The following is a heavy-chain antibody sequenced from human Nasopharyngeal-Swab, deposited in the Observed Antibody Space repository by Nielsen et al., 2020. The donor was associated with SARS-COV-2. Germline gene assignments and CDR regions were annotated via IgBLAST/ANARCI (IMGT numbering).Heavy chain of an antibody. D-gene: IGHD5-12*01. V-gene: IGHV3-53*01. Sequence: GESLKISCAASGFTVGSNYMSWVRQAPGKGLEWVSVIYSGGSTYYADSVKGRFTISRDNSKNTLYLQMNSLRAEDTAVYYCARDSVSGYGHGYWGQGTLVTVSS. CDR2: IYSGGST. CDR1: GFTVGSNY. CDR3: ARDSVSGYGHGY. J-gene: IGHJ4*02.